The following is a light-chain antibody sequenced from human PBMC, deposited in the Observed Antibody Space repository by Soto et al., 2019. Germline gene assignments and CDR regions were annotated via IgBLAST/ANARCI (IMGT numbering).Light chain of an antibody. Sequence: DIQLTQSPSFLSASVGDRVTITCRASQSISGYLNWYQQKPGKAPNLLIFDASSLQSGVPSRFSGRGSGAEYTLTISSLQPEDFATYFCQHSYSNFPITFGQGTRLEIK. CDR1: QSISGY. CDR3: QHSYSNFPIT. J-gene: IGKJ5*01. V-gene: IGKV1-39*01. CDR2: DAS.